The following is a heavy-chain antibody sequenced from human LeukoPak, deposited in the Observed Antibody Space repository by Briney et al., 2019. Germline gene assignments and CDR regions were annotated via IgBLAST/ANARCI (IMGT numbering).Heavy chain of an antibody. CDR2: IGGYNGNK. CDR3: ARDGGQGYYGSGSRYFYYAMDV. CDR1: GYTFINYG. D-gene: IGHD3-10*01. Sequence: ASVKVSCKASGYTFINYGMNWVRQAPGEGLEWMGWIGGYNGNKNYAQKLQGRVTMTTDTSTSTAYMELRSLRSDDTAVYYCARDGGQGYYGSGSRYFYYAMDVWGQGTTVTVSS. J-gene: IGHJ6*02. V-gene: IGHV1-18*01.